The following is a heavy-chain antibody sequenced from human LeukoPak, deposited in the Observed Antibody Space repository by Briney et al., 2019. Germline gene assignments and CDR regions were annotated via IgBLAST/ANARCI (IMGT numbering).Heavy chain of an antibody. V-gene: IGHV4-59*08. Sequence: SETLSLTCTVSGGSISSYYWTWIRQPPGKGLEWIGYIYNSGSTNYNPSLKSRVTISVDTTKNQFSLKLSSVTAADTAVYFCARGPYSYDSSGAFDIWGQGTMVTVSS. CDR1: GGSISSYY. J-gene: IGHJ3*02. CDR3: ARGPYSYDSSGAFDI. D-gene: IGHD3-22*01. CDR2: IYNSGST.